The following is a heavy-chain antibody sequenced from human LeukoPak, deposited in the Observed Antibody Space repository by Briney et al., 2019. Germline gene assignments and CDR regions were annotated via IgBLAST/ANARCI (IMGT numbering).Heavy chain of an antibody. CDR1: GYSISSDYY. D-gene: IGHD2-2*01. CDR3: ARDQRGFCSSTSCYFGEYFDY. J-gene: IGHJ4*02. Sequence: SETLSLTCAVSGYSISSDYYWGWIRQPPGKGLEWIGSIYHSGSTYYNPSLKSRVTISVDTSKNQFSLRLSSVTAADTAVYNCARDQRGFCSSTSCYFGEYFDYWGQGTLVTVSS. CDR2: IYHSGST. V-gene: IGHV4-38-2*02.